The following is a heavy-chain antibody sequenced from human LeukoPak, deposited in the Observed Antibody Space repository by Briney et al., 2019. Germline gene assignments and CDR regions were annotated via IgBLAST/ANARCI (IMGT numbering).Heavy chain of an antibody. CDR2: IYHSGST. CDR1: GGFISSSNW. Sequence: SETLSLTCAVSGGFISSSNWWSWVRQPPGKGLEWIGEIYHSGSTNYNPSLKSRVTISVDKSKNQFSLKLSSVTAADTAVYYCARRGYSYGYADYWGQGTLVTVSS. CDR3: ARRGYSYGYADY. J-gene: IGHJ4*02. D-gene: IGHD5-18*01. V-gene: IGHV4-4*02.